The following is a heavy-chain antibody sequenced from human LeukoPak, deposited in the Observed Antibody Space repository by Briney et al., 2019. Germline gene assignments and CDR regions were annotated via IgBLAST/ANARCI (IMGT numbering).Heavy chain of an antibody. CDR2: IKQEGSET. Sequence: GGSLRLSCTASEFTYRNYWLSLVRPAPGKGPEWVANIKQEGSETYSVDSVKGRFTISRDNAKNSLYLQMNSLRAEDTALYYCARGGQYSGYYYFDYWGQGTLVTVSS. CDR3: ARGGQYSGYYYFDY. V-gene: IGHV3-7*01. D-gene: IGHD3-22*01. J-gene: IGHJ4*02. CDR1: EFTYRNYW.